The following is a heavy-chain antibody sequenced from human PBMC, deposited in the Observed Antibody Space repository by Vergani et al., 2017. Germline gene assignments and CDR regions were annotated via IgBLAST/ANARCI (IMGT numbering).Heavy chain of an antibody. J-gene: IGHJ5*02. D-gene: IGHD3-16*02. V-gene: IGHV1-2*02. CDR1: GYTFTGYY. Sequence: QVQLVQSGAEVKKPGASVKVSCKASGYTFTGYYMHWVRQAPGQGLEWMGWINPNSGGTNYAQKFQGRVTMTRDTSISTAYMELSRLRSDDTAVYYCARGASGYDYVWGSYRLNWFDPWGQGTLVTVSS. CDR2: INPNSGGT. CDR3: ARGASGYDYVWGSYRLNWFDP.